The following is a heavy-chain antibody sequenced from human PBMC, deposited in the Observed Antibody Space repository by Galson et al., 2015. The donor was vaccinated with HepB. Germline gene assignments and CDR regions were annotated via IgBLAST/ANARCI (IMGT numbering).Heavy chain of an antibody. CDR3: ARYNWNDDHFDY. Sequence: SLRLSCAASGFTFSHYWMHWVRQAPEKGLVWASRINRDGRSTSYADSVEGRFTISRDNAKNKLYLQMNSLRAEDTAVYYCARYNWNDDHFDYWGQGTLVTVSS. CDR2: INRDGRST. J-gene: IGHJ4*02. D-gene: IGHD1-20*01. CDR1: GFTFSHYW. V-gene: IGHV3-74*01.